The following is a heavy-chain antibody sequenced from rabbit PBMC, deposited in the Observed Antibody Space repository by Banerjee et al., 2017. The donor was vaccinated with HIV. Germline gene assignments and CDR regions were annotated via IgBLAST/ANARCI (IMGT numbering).Heavy chain of an antibody. V-gene: IGHV1S45*01. CDR2: INTSSGNT. D-gene: IGHD6-1*01. CDR3: ARGAYGYATYDYPSGYYFYL. CDR1: GFSFSNKYV. J-gene: IGHJ4*01. Sequence: QQQLEESGGGLVKPGGTLTLTCTASGFSFSNKYVMCWVRQAPGKGLEWIACINTSSGNTVYATWAKGRFTISKTSWTTVTLQMTSLTAADTATYFCARGAYGYATYDYPSGYYFYLWGPGTLVTVS.